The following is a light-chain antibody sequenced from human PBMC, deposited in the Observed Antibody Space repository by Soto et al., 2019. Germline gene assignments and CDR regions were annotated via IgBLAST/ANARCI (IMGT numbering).Light chain of an antibody. CDR3: QEYSKWPLFT. CDR1: QSVGRN. CDR2: AAS. V-gene: IGKV3-15*01. Sequence: EIVVTQSPGILSMSPGDRATLSCRASQSVGRNLAWYQQKPGQAPTLLIYAASTRATGLPARFSGSGSGTDFTLTISSLQSEDFAVYYCQEYSKWPLFTFGPGTRVDIK. J-gene: IGKJ3*01.